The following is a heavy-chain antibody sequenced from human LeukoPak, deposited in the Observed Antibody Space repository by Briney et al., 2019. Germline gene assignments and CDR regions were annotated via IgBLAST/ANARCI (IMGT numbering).Heavy chain of an antibody. Sequence: SETLSLTCTVSGGSISSSSYYWGWIRQPPGKGLEWIGSIYYSGSTYYNPSLKSRVTISVDTSKNQFSLKLSSVTAADTAVYYCARARKNLQQLAPIDYWGQGTLVTVSS. CDR3: ARARKNLQQLAPIDY. J-gene: IGHJ4*02. V-gene: IGHV4-39*07. CDR1: GGSISSSSYY. CDR2: IYYSGST. D-gene: IGHD6-13*01.